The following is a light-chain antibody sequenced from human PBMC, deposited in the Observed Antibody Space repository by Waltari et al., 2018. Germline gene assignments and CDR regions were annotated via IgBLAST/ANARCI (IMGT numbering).Light chain of an antibody. CDR1: SNNVGSYNL. CDR3: CSNVGTSAF. CDR2: EGS. Sequence: QAGPTQPASVSGSPGQSITISCTGTSNNVGSYNLVPWYQQHPGKPPKLLIYEGSKRPSGVSNRFSGSKSDNTASLTLSGLQPDDEADYYCCSNVGTSAFFGGGTKLTVL. J-gene: IGLJ2*01. V-gene: IGLV2-23*03.